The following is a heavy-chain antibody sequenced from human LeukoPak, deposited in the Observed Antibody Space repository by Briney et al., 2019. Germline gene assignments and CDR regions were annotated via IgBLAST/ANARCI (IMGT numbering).Heavy chain of an antibody. CDR3: ARDQWPSAGDY. D-gene: IGHD6-19*01. CDR2: ISHSGST. J-gene: IGHJ4*02. CDR1: GGSFSGYY. V-gene: IGHV4-34*01. Sequence: SETLSLTCAVYGGSFSGYYWSWIRQPPGKGLEWIGEISHSGSTYYNPSLKSRVTISVDTSKNQFSLKLSSVTAADTAVYYCARDQWPSAGDYWGQGTLVTVSS.